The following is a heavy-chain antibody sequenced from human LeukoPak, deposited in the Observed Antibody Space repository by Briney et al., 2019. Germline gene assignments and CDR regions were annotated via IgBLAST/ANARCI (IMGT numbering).Heavy chain of an antibody. Sequence: GGSLRLSCAASGFTFSSYWMSWVRQAPGKGLEWVANIKQDGSEKYYVDSVKGRFTISRDNAMNSLYLQMNSLRAEDTAVYYCARERGYYYGSGSYLSGYFDYWGQGTLVTVSS. D-gene: IGHD3-10*01. V-gene: IGHV3-7*01. J-gene: IGHJ4*02. CDR3: ARERGYYYGSGSYLSGYFDY. CDR1: GFTFSSYW. CDR2: IKQDGSEK.